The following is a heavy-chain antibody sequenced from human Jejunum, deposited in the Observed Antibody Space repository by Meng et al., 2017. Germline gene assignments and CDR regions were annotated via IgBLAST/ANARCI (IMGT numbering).Heavy chain of an antibody. CDR3: ARVRDCSTVSCESGIDP. CDR1: GGFIHTNDW. CDR2: IYHTGST. D-gene: IGHD2-15*01. Sequence: QVQLEESVPRLGKSSGTLSITCAGSGGFIHTNDWWGWIRQPPGKGLEWIGEIYHTGSTNYNPSLKSRVTITVDKSKNQLSLRLNSVTAADTALYYCARVRDCSTVSCESGIDPWGQGTLVTVSS. J-gene: IGHJ5*02. V-gene: IGHV4-4*02.